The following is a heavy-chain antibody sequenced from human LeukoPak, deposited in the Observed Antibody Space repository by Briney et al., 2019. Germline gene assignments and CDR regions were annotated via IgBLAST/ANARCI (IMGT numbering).Heavy chain of an antibody. CDR3: ARGIWGSYRSQFDY. CDR1: GGSFSGYY. D-gene: IGHD3-16*02. V-gene: IGHV4-34*01. Sequence: SETLSLTCAVYGGSFSGYYCSWIRQPPGKGLEWIGEINHSGSTNYNPSLKSRVTISVDTSKNQFSLKLSSVTAADTAVYYCARGIWGSYRSQFDYWGQGTLVTVSS. CDR2: INHSGST. J-gene: IGHJ4*02.